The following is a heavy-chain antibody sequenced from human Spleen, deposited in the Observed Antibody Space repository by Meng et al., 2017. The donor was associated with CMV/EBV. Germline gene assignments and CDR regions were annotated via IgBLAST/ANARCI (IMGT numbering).Heavy chain of an antibody. Sequence: GDSISRGDYNWSWIRQPPGKGLEWIGNIYHSGPTNYSPSLKSRLTISIDTSKNQFSLRLTFVTAADTAVYYCARDRANLKKYNWFDPWGQGTLVTVSS. CDR3: ARDRANLKKYNWFDP. D-gene: IGHD3-10*01. CDR2: IYHSGPT. V-gene: IGHV4-30-4*08. J-gene: IGHJ5*02. CDR1: GDSISRGDYN.